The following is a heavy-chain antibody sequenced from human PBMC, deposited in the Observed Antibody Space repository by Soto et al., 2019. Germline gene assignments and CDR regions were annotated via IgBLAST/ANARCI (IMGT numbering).Heavy chain of an antibody. CDR2: INPNSGGT. D-gene: IGHD3-10*01. Sequence: ASVKVSCKASGYTFTGYYMRWVRQAPGQGLGWMGWINPNSGGTNYAQKFQGWVTMTRDTSISTAYMELSRLRSDDTAVYYCARDAEDYYGSGKGEYYYYGMDVWGQGTTVTVSS. CDR1: GYTFTGYY. V-gene: IGHV1-2*04. J-gene: IGHJ6*02. CDR3: ARDAEDYYGSGKGEYYYYGMDV.